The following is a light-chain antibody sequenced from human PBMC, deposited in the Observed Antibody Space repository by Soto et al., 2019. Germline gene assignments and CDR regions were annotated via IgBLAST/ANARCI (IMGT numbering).Light chain of an antibody. Sequence: QSALTQPASVSGSPGQSITIPCTGTSSDVGGYDYVSWYQQHPGKAPKLLIYEVSNRPSGVSNRFSGSKSGNTASLTISGLQAEDDGDYYCSSQTGYATMRFGGGTKVTVL. CDR1: SSDVGGYDY. J-gene: IGLJ2*01. CDR3: SSQTGYATMR. CDR2: EVS. V-gene: IGLV2-14*01.